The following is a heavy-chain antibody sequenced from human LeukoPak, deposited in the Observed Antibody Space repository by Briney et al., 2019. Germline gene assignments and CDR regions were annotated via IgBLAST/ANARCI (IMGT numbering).Heavy chain of an antibody. CDR1: GFTFSSYA. CDR3: AKHRATYFDY. V-gene: IGHV3-23*01. D-gene: IGHD3-16*01. J-gene: IGHJ4*02. Sequence: GGSLRLSCAASGFTFSSYAMSWVRQAPGKGLEWVSTISGSGGNTYYADSIKGRFTISRDNSKNTLYLQMNSLRAEDTAVYYCAKHRATYFDYWGQGTLVTVSS. CDR2: ISGSGGNT.